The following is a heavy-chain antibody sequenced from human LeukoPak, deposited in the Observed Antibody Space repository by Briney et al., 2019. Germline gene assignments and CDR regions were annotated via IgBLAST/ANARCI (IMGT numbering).Heavy chain of an antibody. V-gene: IGHV3-30*02. J-gene: IGHJ4*02. CDR2: IRYDGSNK. Sequence: GGSLRLSCAASGFTFSSYGMHWVRQAPGKGLEWVAFIRYDGSNKYYADSVKGRFTISRDNSKNTLYLQMNSLRAEDTAVYYCAKDGSGSYYYTFDYWGQGTLVTVSS. CDR3: AKDGSGSYYYTFDY. CDR1: GFTFSSYG. D-gene: IGHD3-10*01.